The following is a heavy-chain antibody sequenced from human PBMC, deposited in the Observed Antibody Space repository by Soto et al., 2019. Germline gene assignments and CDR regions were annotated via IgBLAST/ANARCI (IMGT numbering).Heavy chain of an antibody. Sequence: GESLKISCKGSGYSFTSYWIGWVRQMPGKGLEWMGIIYPGDSDTRYSPSFQGQVTISADKSISTAYLQWSSLKASDTAMYYCARLHWHPRGKHYYYYDTDVWGKGTTVTVSS. J-gene: IGHJ6*04. CDR3: ARLHWHPRGKHYYYYDTDV. D-gene: IGHD3-10*01. CDR2: IYPGDSDT. CDR1: GYSFTSYW. V-gene: IGHV5-51*01.